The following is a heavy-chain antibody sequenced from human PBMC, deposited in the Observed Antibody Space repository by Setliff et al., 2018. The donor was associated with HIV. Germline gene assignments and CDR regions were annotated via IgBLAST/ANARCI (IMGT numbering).Heavy chain of an antibody. D-gene: IGHD3-10*01. CDR2: IYASGST. CDR1: GGSISSHY. CDR3: ARVGASGVPSTMDYYYYMDV. V-gene: IGHV4-4*07. J-gene: IGHJ6*03. Sequence: SETLSLTCTVSGGSISSHYWSWIRHRAGKGLEWIGHIYASGSTKYNPSLESRVTMSVDTSRTQFSLKLRSVTAADTAVYYCARVGASGVPSTMDYYYYMDVWGKGTTVTVSS.